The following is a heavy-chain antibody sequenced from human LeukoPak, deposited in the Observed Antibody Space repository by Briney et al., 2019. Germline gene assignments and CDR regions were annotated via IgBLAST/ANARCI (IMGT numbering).Heavy chain of an antibody. J-gene: IGHJ4*02. CDR3: ARGGYFDWLLLGY. CDR2: IWYDGSNK. D-gene: IGHD3-9*01. CDR1: GFTFSSYG. V-gene: IGHV3-33*01. Sequence: PGGSLRLSCAASGFTFSSYGMHWVRQAPGKGLEWVAAIWYDGSNKYYADSVKGRFTISRDNSKNTLYLQMNSLRAEDTAVYYCARGGYFDWLLLGYWGQGTLVTVSS.